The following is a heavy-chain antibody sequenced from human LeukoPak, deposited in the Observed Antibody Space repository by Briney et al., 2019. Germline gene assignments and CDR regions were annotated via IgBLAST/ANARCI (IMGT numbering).Heavy chain of an antibody. J-gene: IGHJ4*02. V-gene: IGHV3-73*01. CDR2: IRSKANSYAT. CDR3: ARGNNGPITMVRGRPHPPDY. CDR1: GFTFSGSA. Sequence: PGGSLRLSCAASGFTFSGSAMHWVRQASGKGLEWVGRIRSKANSYATAYAASVKGRFTISRDDSKNTAYLQMNSLRSEDTAVYYCARGNNGPITMVRGRPHPPDYWGQGTLVTVSS. D-gene: IGHD3-10*01.